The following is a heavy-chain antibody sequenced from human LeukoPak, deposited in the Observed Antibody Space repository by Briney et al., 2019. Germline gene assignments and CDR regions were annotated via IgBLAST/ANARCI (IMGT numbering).Heavy chain of an antibody. CDR3: ARVFSGSYCVGNCGLIDY. Sequence: SETLSLTCTVSGGSISSSSYYWGWIRQPPGKGLEWIGNIYYSGSTYYNPSLKNRVTISVDTSKNQFSLKLSSVTAADTAVYYCARVFSGSYCVGNCGLIDYWGQGTLVTVSS. J-gene: IGHJ4*02. CDR1: GGSISSSSYY. CDR2: IYYSGST. V-gene: IGHV4-39*01. D-gene: IGHD1-26*01.